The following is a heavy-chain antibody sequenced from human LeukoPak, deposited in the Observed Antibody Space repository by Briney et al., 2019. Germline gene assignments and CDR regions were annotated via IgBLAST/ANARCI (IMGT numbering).Heavy chain of an antibody. D-gene: IGHD4/OR15-4a*01. J-gene: IGHJ4*02. V-gene: IGHV3-33*01. CDR3: VRESCGANCWGADY. CDR1: GFTFTSYG. Sequence: GGSLRLSCAAPGFTFTSYGMHWVRPAPGRGLEWVAVIWYDGSKTIYADSVKGRFTFSRDDSQNTLYLKMNSLRGEDTAVYYSVRESCGANCWGADYWGQGTLVTVSS. CDR2: IWYDGSKT.